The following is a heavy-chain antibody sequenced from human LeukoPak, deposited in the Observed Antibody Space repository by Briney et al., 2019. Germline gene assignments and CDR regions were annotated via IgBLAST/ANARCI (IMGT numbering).Heavy chain of an antibody. CDR1: GGSISSGSYY. V-gene: IGHV4-61*01. Sequence: PSETLSLTCTVSGGSISSGSYYWSWIRQPPGKGLEWIGYIYYSGSTNYNPSLKSRVTISVGTSKNQFSLKLSSVTAADTAVYYCARDRRIAAAGTYYYYYMDVWGKGTTVTVSS. D-gene: IGHD6-13*01. CDR2: IYYSGST. CDR3: ARDRRIAAAGTYYYYYMDV. J-gene: IGHJ6*03.